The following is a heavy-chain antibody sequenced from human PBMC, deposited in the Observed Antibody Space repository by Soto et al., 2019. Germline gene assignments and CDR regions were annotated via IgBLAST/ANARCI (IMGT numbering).Heavy chain of an antibody. J-gene: IGHJ6*02. Sequence: QVQLVQSGAEVKTPGSSVKVSCKASGGFFNTYAISWVRQAPGQGLEWMGAIIPMSNTANYAQNFRDRVTFTADGSTSTAYMELSSLRSEDTAVYYCAMRAYCISDGCKRGYYGMDVWGQGPTVTVSS. V-gene: IGHV1-69*12. CDR3: AMRAYCISDGCKRGYYGMDV. CDR1: GGFFNTYA. CDR2: IIPMSNTA. D-gene: IGHD2-21*01.